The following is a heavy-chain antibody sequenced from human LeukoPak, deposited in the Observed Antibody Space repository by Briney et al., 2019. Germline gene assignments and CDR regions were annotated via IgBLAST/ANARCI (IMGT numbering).Heavy chain of an antibody. CDR1: GFTFSGHF. CDR2: TRNKANSYIT. Sequence: GGSLRLSCAASGFTFSGHFLDWVRQAPGRGLEWVGRTRNKANSYITEYAASVKGRFTISRDDSKNSLYLQMSSLKTDDTAMYYCASIRGTFGYWGQGTLVTVSS. V-gene: IGHV3-72*01. CDR3: ASIRGTFGY. J-gene: IGHJ4*02. D-gene: IGHD1-26*01.